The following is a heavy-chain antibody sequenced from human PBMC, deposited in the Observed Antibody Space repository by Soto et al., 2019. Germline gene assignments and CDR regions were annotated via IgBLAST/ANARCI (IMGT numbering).Heavy chain of an antibody. CDR3: TIGSWSGEVFDI. CDR1: GGTFSTYS. V-gene: IGHV1-69*02. CDR2: IIPMLGIR. J-gene: IGHJ3*02. D-gene: IGHD2-21*01. Sequence: QVQLVRSGAEVKKPGSSVKVSCKDSGGTFSTYSMFWVRQAPGQGLEWMGRIIPMLGIRNYAQRFQDRVTITADKSTATAHMELSSLRSEDTALYYCTIGSWSGEVFDIWGQGTMVTVSS.